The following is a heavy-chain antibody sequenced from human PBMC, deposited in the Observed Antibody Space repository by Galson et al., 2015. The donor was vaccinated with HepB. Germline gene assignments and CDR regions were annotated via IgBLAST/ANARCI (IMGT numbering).Heavy chain of an antibody. CDR2: IHGSSRYI. J-gene: IGHJ4*02. CDR3: VRDSVWGEDPPNFDN. D-gene: IGHD1-26*01. Sequence: GSLRLSCAASGFTFSSYTMSWVRQAPGRGLEWVSSIHGSSRYIYYADSLRGRFTISRDNANNSLFLQLNRLEAEDTAVYFCVRDSVWGEDPPNFDNWGQGTLVAVSS. CDR1: GFTFSSYT. V-gene: IGHV3-21*01.